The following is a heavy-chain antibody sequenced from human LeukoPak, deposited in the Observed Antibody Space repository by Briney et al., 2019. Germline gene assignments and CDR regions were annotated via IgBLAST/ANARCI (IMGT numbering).Heavy chain of an antibody. D-gene: IGHD6-6*01. Sequence: PGGSLRLSCAASGFTFSSYGMHWVRQAPGKGLEWVAVISYDGSNKYYADSVKGRFTISRDNSKNTLYLQMNSLRAEDTAVYYCAAGFFEQLEIAPLAYWGQGTLVTVSS. CDR2: ISYDGSNK. V-gene: IGHV3-30*03. CDR3: AAGFFEQLEIAPLAY. CDR1: GFTFSSYG. J-gene: IGHJ4*02.